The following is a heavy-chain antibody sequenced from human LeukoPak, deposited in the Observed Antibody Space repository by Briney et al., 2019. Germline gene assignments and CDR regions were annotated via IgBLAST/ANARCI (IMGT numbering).Heavy chain of an antibody. V-gene: IGHV1-18*01. D-gene: IGHD1-26*01. J-gene: IGHJ5*02. CDR3: ARGYSGSYSGWFDP. CDR2: ISAYNGNT. Sequence: ASVKVSCKASGYAFTSYGISWVRQAPGQGLEWMGWISAYNGNTNYAQKLQGRVTMTTDTSTSTAYMELRSLRSDDTAVYYCARGYSGSYSGWFDPWGQGTLVTVSS. CDR1: GYAFTSYG.